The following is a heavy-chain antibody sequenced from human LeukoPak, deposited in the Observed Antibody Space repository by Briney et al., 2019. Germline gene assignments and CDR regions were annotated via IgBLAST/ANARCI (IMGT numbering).Heavy chain of an antibody. Sequence: PGGSLRLSCAASGFTFNTHRMHWVRQAPGKGLEWVSSISGTSTYIHYADSVRGRFTISRDNAKNSLYLQMNSLRAEDTAVYFCARDRGFVGVFYSGIDVWGRGTTITVSS. CDR1: GFTFNTHR. CDR3: ARDRGFVGVFYSGIDV. D-gene: IGHD4-11*01. J-gene: IGHJ6*02. V-gene: IGHV3-21*01. CDR2: ISGTSTYI.